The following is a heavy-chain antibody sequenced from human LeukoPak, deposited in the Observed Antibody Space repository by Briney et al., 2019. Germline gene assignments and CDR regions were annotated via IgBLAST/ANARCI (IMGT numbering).Heavy chain of an antibody. Sequence: ASVKVSCMASGYTFTSYYMHWVRQAPGQGLEWMGIINPSGGSTSYAQKFQGRVTMTWDTSTSTVYMELSSLRSEDTAVYYCARGDYYDSSGAKNFDYWGQGTLVTVSA. V-gene: IGHV1-46*01. CDR1: GYTFTSYY. CDR2: INPSGGST. CDR3: ARGDYYDSSGAKNFDY. D-gene: IGHD3-22*01. J-gene: IGHJ4*02.